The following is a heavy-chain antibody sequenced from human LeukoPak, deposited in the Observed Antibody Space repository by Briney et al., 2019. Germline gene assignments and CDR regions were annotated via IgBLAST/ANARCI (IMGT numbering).Heavy chain of an antibody. CDR2: IYHSGST. V-gene: IGHV4-30-2*01. Sequence: SQTLSLTCAVSGGSISSGGYSWSWLRQPPGMGLEWIVYIYHSGSTYYNPSLKSRVTISVDRSKNQFSLKLSSVTAADTAVYYCARGDYYYDSSGFAFDIWGQGTMVTVSS. D-gene: IGHD3-22*01. CDR3: ARGDYYYDSSGFAFDI. CDR1: GGSISSGGYS. J-gene: IGHJ3*02.